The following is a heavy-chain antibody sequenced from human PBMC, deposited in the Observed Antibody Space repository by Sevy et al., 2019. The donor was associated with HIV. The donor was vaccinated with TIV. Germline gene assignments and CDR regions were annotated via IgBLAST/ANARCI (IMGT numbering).Heavy chain of an antibody. CDR2: ISYDGSNK. D-gene: IGHD3-22*01. V-gene: IGHV3-30-3*01. CDR1: GFTFSSYA. CDR3: ARDRTTIIVEEHSHFDY. Sequence: GGSLRLSCAASGFTFSSYAMHWVRQAPGKGLEWVAVISYDGSNKYYADSVKGRFTISRDNSKNTLYLQMNSLRAEDTAGYYCARDRTTIIVEEHSHFDYWGQGTLVTVSS. J-gene: IGHJ4*01.